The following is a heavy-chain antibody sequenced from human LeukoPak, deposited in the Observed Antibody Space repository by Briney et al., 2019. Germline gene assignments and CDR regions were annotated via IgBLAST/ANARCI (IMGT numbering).Heavy chain of an antibody. D-gene: IGHD2-2*01. J-gene: IGHJ4*02. CDR1: GYSFTSGHY. CDR2: IYHTGSA. Sequence: SETLSLTCSVSGYSFTSGHYWGWIRQPPGKGLEWIANIYHTGSAQYNPSLKSRVTISVDTSKNQFSLKRSSVTAADTAVYYCARYCTSTTCILRGFDYWGQGTLVTVSS. CDR3: ARYCTSTTCILRGFDY. V-gene: IGHV4-38-2*01.